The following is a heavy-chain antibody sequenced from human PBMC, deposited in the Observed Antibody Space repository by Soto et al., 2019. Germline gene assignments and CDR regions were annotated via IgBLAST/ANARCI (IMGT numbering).Heavy chain of an antibody. CDR1: GFTFSNYA. Sequence: HPGGSLRLSCAISGFTFSNYAMTWVRQAPGKGLEWVSGISGSGGSTYYADSVKGRFTISRDNSKDILYLQMDSLRAEDTAVYFCARDESEGSSTSVWGQGTLVTVSS. D-gene: IGHD2-2*01. CDR3: ARDESEGSSTSV. V-gene: IGHV3-23*01. J-gene: IGHJ4*02. CDR2: ISGSGGST.